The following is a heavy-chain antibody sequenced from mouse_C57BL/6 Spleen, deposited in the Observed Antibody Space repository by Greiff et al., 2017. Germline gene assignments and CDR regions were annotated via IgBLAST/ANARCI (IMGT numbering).Heavy chain of an antibody. Sequence: EVKLMESGPGLVKPSQSLSLTCSVTGYSITSGYYWNWIRQFPGNKLEWMGYISYDGSNNYNPSLKNRISITRDTSKNQFFLKLNSVTTEDTATYYCARKKTIYYDYGYWSQGTTLTVSS. CDR3: ARKKTIYYDYGY. J-gene: IGHJ2*01. V-gene: IGHV3-6*01. CDR1: GYSITSGYY. CDR2: ISYDGSN. D-gene: IGHD2-4*01.